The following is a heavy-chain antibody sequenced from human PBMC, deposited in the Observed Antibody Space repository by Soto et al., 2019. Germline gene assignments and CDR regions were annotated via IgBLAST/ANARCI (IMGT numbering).Heavy chain of an antibody. CDR1: GGSISSYY. J-gene: IGHJ4*02. V-gene: IGHV4-59*01. CDR3: ARERHWWELPNPYFDY. Sequence: PSETLSLTCTVSGGSISSYYWSWIRQPPGKGLEWIGYIYYSGSTNYNPSLKSRVTISVDTSKNQFSLKLSSVTAADTAVYYCARERHWWELPNPYFDYWGQGTLVTVSS. D-gene: IGHD1-26*01. CDR2: IYYSGST.